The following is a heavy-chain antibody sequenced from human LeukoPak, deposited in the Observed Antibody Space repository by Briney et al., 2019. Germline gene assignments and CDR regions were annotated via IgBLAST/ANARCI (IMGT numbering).Heavy chain of an antibody. J-gene: IGHJ4*02. CDR2: IYTSGST. CDR3: ARDMSSGWSFDY. Sequence: NSSETLSLTCTVSGGSISSYYWSWIRQPAGKGLEWIGRIYTSGSTNYNPSLKSRVTMSVDTSKNQFSLKLSSVTAADTAVYYCARDMSSGWSFDYWGQGTLVTVSS. V-gene: IGHV4-4*07. CDR1: GGSISSYY. D-gene: IGHD6-19*01.